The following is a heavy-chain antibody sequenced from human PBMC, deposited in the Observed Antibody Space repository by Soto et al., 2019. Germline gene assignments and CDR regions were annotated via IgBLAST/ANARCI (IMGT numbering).Heavy chain of an antibody. D-gene: IGHD6-19*01. CDR2: IYYSGST. J-gene: IGHJ4*02. Sequence: SETLSLTCTVSGGSVSSSSYYWSWIRQPPGKGLEWIGYIYYSGSTKYNPSLKSRVTISVDTSKNQFSLKLSSVTAADTAVYYCARDRPAVAGSDYWGQGTLVTVSS. CDR3: ARDRPAVAGSDY. CDR1: GGSVSSSSYY. V-gene: IGHV4-61*01.